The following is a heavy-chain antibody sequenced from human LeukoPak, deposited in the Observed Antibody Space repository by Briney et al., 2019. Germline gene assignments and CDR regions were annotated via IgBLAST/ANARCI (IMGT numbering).Heavy chain of an antibody. J-gene: IGHJ4*02. CDR1: GYTFTGQY. D-gene: IGHD2-15*01. Sequence: ASVKVSCKASGYTFTGQYLHWVRQAPGQGLEWMGWINPNSGATKYAQKFQGRVTMTRDTSISTAYMELSSLRSDDTAVYYCARDPQGWRFDSWGQGTLVTVSS. CDR2: INPNSGAT. CDR3: ARDPQGWRFDS. V-gene: IGHV1-2*02.